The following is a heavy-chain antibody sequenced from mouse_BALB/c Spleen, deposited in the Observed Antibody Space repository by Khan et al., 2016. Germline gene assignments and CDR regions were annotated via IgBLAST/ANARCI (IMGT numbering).Heavy chain of an antibody. J-gene: IGHJ2*01. D-gene: IGHD2-1*01. Sequence: QVQLQQSGAELVRPGTSVKVSCKASGYAFTNFLIQWVKQRPGQGLEWVGVINPGSGGTNYNEKFKDKATLTADKSSSTAYMQLSSLTSDDSAVYFCASYGNFDYGDQGTTLTVSS. V-gene: IGHV1-54*01. CDR2: INPGSGGT. CDR3: ASYGNFDY. CDR1: GYAFTNFL.